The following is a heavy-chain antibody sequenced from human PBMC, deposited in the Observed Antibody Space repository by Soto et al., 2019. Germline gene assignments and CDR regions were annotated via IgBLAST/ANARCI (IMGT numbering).Heavy chain of an antibody. CDR3: VRDQDTYGQAVLNF. V-gene: IGHV3-23*01. D-gene: IGHD2-15*01. CDR2: ISGSGGST. Sequence: GGSLRLSCAASGFTFSSYAMSWVRQAPGRGLEWVSAISGSGGSTYYADSVKGRFTISRDNSKNTLYLQMNNLRVEDTAVYYCVRDQDTYGQAVLNFWGKGTVVTVSS. CDR1: GFTFSSYA. J-gene: IGHJ4*02.